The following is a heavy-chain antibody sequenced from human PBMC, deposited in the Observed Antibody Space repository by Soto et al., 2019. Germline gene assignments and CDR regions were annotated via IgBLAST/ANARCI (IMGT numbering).Heavy chain of an antibody. CDR1: GFTFSSYS. J-gene: IGHJ6*02. V-gene: IGHV3-21*01. CDR2: ISSSSSYI. D-gene: IGHD2-15*01. Sequence: EVQLVESGGGLVKPGGSLRLSCAASGFTFSSYSMNWVRQAPGKGLEWVSSISSSSSYIYYADSVKGRFTIARDNAKNLLYLQMNSLSAEDTAVYYCARDIGYCSGGSCPYYYYGMDVLGQGTTVTVPS. CDR3: ARDIGYCSGGSCPYYYYGMDV.